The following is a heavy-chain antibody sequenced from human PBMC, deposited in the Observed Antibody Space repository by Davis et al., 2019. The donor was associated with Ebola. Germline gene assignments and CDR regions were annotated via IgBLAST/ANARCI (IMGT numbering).Heavy chain of an antibody. V-gene: IGHV1-18*01. Sequence: AASVKVSCKASGYTFTSYGISWVRQAPGQGLEWMGWISAYNGNTNYAQKLQGRVTMTTDTSTSTAYMELRSLRSDDTAVYYCARLNYDFWSGYYSGNWFDPWGQGTLVTVSS. CDR1: GYTFTSYG. J-gene: IGHJ5*02. D-gene: IGHD3-3*01. CDR3: ARLNYDFWSGYYSGNWFDP. CDR2: ISAYNGNT.